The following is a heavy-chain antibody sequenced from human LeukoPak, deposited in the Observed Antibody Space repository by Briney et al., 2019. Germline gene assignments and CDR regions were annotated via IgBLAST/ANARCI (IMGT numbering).Heavy chain of an antibody. CDR3: APRKGDFWSGYENWFDP. J-gene: IGHJ5*02. D-gene: IGHD3-3*01. Sequence: SQTLSLTCGVSGGSISSGGFSWSWIRQPPGKGLEWIGYIYHSGSTNYNPSLKSRVTISVDTSKNQFSLKLSSVTAADTAVYYCAPRKGDFWSGYENWFDPWGQGTLVTVSS. CDR1: GGSISSGGFS. CDR2: IYHSGST. V-gene: IGHV4-30-2*01.